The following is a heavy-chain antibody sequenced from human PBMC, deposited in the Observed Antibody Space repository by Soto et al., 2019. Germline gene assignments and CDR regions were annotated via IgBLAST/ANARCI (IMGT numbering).Heavy chain of an antibody. Sequence: VGSLRLSCAASGFTVSSNYMSWVRQAPGKGLEWVSVIYSGGSTYYADSVKGRFTISRDNSKNTLYLQMNSLRAEDTAVYYCAREGYSSNYYYYYGMDVWGQGTTVTVSS. J-gene: IGHJ6*02. V-gene: IGHV3-53*01. CDR1: GFTVSSNY. CDR2: IYSGGST. D-gene: IGHD6-13*01. CDR3: AREGYSSNYYYYYGMDV.